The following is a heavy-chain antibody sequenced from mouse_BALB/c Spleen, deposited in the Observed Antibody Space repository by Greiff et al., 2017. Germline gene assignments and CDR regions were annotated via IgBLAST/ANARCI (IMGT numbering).Heavy chain of an antibody. CDR1: GFTFSSYT. CDR2: ISSGGGNT. J-gene: IGHJ1*01. D-gene: IGHD2-1*01. V-gene: IGHV5-9*03. Sequence: EVKLVESGGGLVKPGGSLKLSCAASGFTFSSYTMSWVRQTPEKRLEWVATISSGGGNTYYPDSVKGRFTISRDNAKNNLYLQMSSLRSEDTALYYCARYSGNFLYWYFDVWGAGTTVTVSS. CDR3: ARYSGNFLYWYFDV.